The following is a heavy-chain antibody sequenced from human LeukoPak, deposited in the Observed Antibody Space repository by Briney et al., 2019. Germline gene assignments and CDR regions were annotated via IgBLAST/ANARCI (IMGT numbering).Heavy chain of an antibody. Sequence: KPSQTLSLTCAVSGGSISSGGYSWSWIRQPPGKGLEWIGYIYHSGSTYYNPSLKSRVTISVDRSKNQFSLKLSSVTAADTAVYYCARANSSSWYSSDYYYYGMDVWGNGTTVTVSS. CDR3: ARANSSSWYSSDYYYYGMDV. CDR1: GGSISSGGYS. V-gene: IGHV4-30-2*01. D-gene: IGHD6-13*01. J-gene: IGHJ6*04. CDR2: IYHSGST.